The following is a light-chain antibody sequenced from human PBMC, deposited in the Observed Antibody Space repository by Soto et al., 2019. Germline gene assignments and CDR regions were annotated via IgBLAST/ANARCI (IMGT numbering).Light chain of an antibody. CDR3: QQFKNYPAT. V-gene: IGKV1D-13*01. Sequence: AIPLTQSPSSLSASVGDRVIITCRAGQGISKALAWYQQKAGKAPKLLIYYASTLESGVPSRFSGSGSGTDFTLTISSLQPEDFATYYCQQFKNYPATFGQGTKREIK. CDR2: YAS. CDR1: QGISKA. J-gene: IGKJ2*01.